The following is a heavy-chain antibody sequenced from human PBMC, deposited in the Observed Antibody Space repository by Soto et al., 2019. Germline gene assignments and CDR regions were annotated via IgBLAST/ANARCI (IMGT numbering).Heavy chain of an antibody. D-gene: IGHD4-17*01. CDR2: IYHSGST. J-gene: IGHJ6*02. CDR3: ARRSASSGDYLYYYYYGMDD. V-gene: IGHV4-4*02. CDR1: GGSISSSNW. Sequence: SETLSLTCAVSGGSISSSNWWSWVRQPPGKGLEWIGEIYHSGSTNYNPSLKSRVTISVDKSKNQFSLKLSSVTAADTAVYYCARRSASSGDYLYYYYYGMDDWGQGTTVTVSS.